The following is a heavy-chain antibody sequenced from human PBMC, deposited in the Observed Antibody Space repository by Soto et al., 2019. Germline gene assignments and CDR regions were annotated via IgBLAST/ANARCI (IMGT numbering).Heavy chain of an antibody. CDR2: ISHDGSFK. D-gene: IGHD6-19*01. J-gene: IGHJ5*02. CDR1: GFSFSSHR. Sequence: QVQLVESGGGVVQPGRSLRLSCAASGFSFSSHRMHWVRQAPGRGLEWVAVISHDGSFKSYADSLRGRFTVSRDNSKNTLYLQIHSLRPEDTAVYYCAKLEGSVPVDGDWFDPWGQGTLVTVSS. V-gene: IGHV3-30*18. CDR3: AKLEGSVPVDGDWFDP.